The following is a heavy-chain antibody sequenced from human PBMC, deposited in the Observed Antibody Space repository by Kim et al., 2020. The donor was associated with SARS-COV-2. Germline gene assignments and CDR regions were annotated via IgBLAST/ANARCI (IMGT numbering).Heavy chain of an antibody. Sequence: SETLSLTCSVSGGSISSGDESWSWLRQPPGKGLEWIGYIYRSGRAFYNPSLKSRVVMSVDTSMDQFSLRLNSMTAADTAVYYCARDRGYGYHDYWGQGAL. CDR2: IYRSGRA. V-gene: IGHV4-30-2*01. J-gene: IGHJ4*02. CDR3: ARDRGYGYHDY. D-gene: IGHD5-12*01. CDR1: GGSISSGDES.